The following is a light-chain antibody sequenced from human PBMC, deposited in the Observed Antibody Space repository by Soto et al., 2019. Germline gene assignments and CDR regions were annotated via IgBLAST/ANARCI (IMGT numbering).Light chain of an antibody. CDR2: GVS. CDR3: SSYTTSSVV. J-gene: IGLJ3*02. Sequence: QSVLTQPASVSGSPGQSITISCTGTSSDVGAYNYVSWYQQHPGKAPKLMIYGVSDRPSGVSNRFSGSKSGNTASLTISGLQAEDEADYYCSSYTTSSVVFGGGTQLTVL. V-gene: IGLV2-14*01. CDR1: SSDVGAYNY.